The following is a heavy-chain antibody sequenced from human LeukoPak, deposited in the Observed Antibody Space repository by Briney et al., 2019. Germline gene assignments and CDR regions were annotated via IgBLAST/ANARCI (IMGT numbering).Heavy chain of an antibody. V-gene: IGHV3-23*03. Sequence: GGSLRLSCAASGFTFSSYAMSWVRQAPGKGLEWVSVIYSGGSTYYADSVKGRFTISRDDAKNSLYLQMNSLRAEDTAVYYCAKVPRQHDNWFDPWGQGTLVTVSS. CDR2: IYSGGST. CDR3: AKVPRQHDNWFDP. CDR1: GFTFSSYA. D-gene: IGHD6-13*01. J-gene: IGHJ5*02.